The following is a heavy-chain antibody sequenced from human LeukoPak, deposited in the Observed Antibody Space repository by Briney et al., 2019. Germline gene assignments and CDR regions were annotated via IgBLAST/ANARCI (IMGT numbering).Heavy chain of an antibody. CDR1: GGSISSHY. CDR3: ARSFVDGRDRHGIIAAAGIPPALLPTPFDY. D-gene: IGHD6-13*01. Sequence: KSSETLSLTCTVSGGSISSHYWNWIRQHPGKGLEWIGYIYYSGSTYYNPSLKSRVTISVDTSKNQFSLKLSSVTAADTAVYYCARSFVDGRDRHGIIAAAGIPPALLPTPFDYWGQGTLVTVSS. J-gene: IGHJ4*02. V-gene: IGHV4-59*06. CDR2: IYYSGST.